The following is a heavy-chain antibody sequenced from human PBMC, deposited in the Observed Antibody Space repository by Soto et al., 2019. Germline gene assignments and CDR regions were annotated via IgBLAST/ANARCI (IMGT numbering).Heavy chain of an antibody. J-gene: IGHJ3*02. D-gene: IGHD3-10*01. CDR2: IHWDDDK. V-gene: IGHV2-5*02. CDR1: GFSLSTITMG. CDR3: SRGIYLKPFDI. Sequence: QITLKESGPPLVKPTQTLTLTCTFSGFSLSTITMGVGWIRQPPGKALEWLALIHWDDDKSYSPSLRSRLTITKDTSKNQVVLTMTNMDPVDTATYYCSRGIYLKPFDIWGQGTMVTVSS.